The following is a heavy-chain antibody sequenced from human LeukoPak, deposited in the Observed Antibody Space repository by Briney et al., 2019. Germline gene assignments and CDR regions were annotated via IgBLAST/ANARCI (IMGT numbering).Heavy chain of an antibody. CDR1: GFTFSSYW. Sequence: PGGSLRLSCVASGFTFSSYWMSWVRQAPGKGLEWVSAISGSGGSTYYADSVKGRFTISRDNSKNTLYLQMNSLRAEDTAVYYCAKDRRIAAAGGYWWGQGTLVTVSS. J-gene: IGHJ4*02. D-gene: IGHD6-13*01. CDR3: AKDRRIAAAGGYW. CDR2: ISGSGGST. V-gene: IGHV3-23*01.